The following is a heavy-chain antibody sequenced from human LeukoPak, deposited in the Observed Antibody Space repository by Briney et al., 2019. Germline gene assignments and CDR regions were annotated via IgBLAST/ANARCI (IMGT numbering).Heavy chain of an antibody. CDR3: AHKGVNRWYFDY. V-gene: IGHV2-5*02. J-gene: IGHJ4*02. D-gene: IGHD2-8*01. Sequence: SGPTLVKTTQTLTLTCTFSGFSLSTSGVGVGWIRQPPGKALEWLALIYWDDDKRYSPSLKSRLTITKDTSKNQVVLTMTNMDPVDTATYYCAHKGVNRWYFDYWGKGTPVTVSS. CDR2: IYWDDDK. CDR1: GFSLSTSGVG.